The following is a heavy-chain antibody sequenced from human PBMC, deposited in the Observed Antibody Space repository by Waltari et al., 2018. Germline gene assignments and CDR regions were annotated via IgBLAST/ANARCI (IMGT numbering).Heavy chain of an antibody. CDR1: GFTFSSYG. D-gene: IGHD6-19*01. V-gene: IGHV3-33*01. Sequence: QVQLVESGGGVVQPGRSLRRHCAAYGFTFSSYGMHWVRQAPGKGLEWVAVIWYDGSNKYYADSVKGRFTISRDNSKNTLYLQMNSLRAEDTAVYYCARESVAGTQTFDYWGQGTLVTVSS. J-gene: IGHJ4*02. CDR3: ARESVAGTQTFDY. CDR2: IWYDGSNK.